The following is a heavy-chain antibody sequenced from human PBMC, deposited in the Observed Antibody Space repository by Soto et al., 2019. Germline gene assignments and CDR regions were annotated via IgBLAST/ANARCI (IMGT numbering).Heavy chain of an antibody. V-gene: IGHV1-58*01. Sequence: SVKVSCKASGFTFTSSSVQWVRQARGQRLEWIGWITVGTGNTNCAQKFQERVTITRDMSTSTAYMELSNLRSEDTAVYCCAAGDSSGYYGGWGQGTQVTVSS. J-gene: IGHJ4*02. CDR1: GFTFTSSS. D-gene: IGHD3-22*01. CDR2: ITVGTGNT. CDR3: AAGDSSGYYGG.